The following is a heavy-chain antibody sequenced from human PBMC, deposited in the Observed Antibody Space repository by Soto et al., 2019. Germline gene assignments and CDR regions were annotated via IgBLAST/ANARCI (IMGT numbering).Heavy chain of an antibody. CDR3: AALGTGTFYY. Sequence: EVQLVESGGGFVKPGESLKLSCAASGFNFINAWMSWVRQAPGKELELVGHIKGKSDGGTADYAAPVKGRFTISKDDLKTTLYLQMNSLRTEDTAVYYCAALGTGTFYYWGQGTLVTVSS. CDR2: IKGKSDGGTA. J-gene: IGHJ4*02. D-gene: IGHD1-1*01. CDR1: GFNFINAW. V-gene: IGHV3-15*01.